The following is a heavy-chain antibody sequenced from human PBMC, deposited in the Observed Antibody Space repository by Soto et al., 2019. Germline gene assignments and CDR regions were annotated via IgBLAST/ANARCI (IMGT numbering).Heavy chain of an antibody. V-gene: IGHV4-61*01. J-gene: IGHJ4*02. CDR3: ARQRIAAAQYYFDS. CDR1: GGSVSSGSYY. D-gene: IGHD6-13*01. Sequence: PSETLSLTCIVSGGSVSSGSYYWTWIRQPPGKGLEWIGYIIFSGSTDYNPSLKSRVTTSVATSKNQFSLNLRSVTAADTAVYYCARQRIAAAQYYFDSCGQGILVTVSS. CDR2: IIFSGST.